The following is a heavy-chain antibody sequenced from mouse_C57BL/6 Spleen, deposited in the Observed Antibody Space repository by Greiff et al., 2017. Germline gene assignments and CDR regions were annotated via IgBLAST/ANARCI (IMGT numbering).Heavy chain of an antibody. CDR3: ARLLYDYDVGWFAY. CDR1: GFTFSSYA. J-gene: IGHJ3*01. CDR2: ISDGGSYT. D-gene: IGHD2-4*01. Sequence: DVQLVESGGGLVKPGGSLKLSCAASGFTFSSYAMSWVRQTPEKRLEWVATISDGGSYTYYPDNVKGRFTISRDNAKNNLYLQMSHLKSEDTAMYYCARLLYDYDVGWFAYWGQGTLVTVSA. V-gene: IGHV5-4*01.